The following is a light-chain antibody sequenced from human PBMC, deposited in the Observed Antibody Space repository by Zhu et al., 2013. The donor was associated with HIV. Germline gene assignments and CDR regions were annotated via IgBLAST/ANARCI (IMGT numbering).Light chain of an antibody. V-gene: IGKV3-15*01. Sequence: EVVLTQSPVTLAGFPGDRVTLSCRANQNVNKNLAWYQHKRGQSPRLLFSGASTRATGVPPRFSGSGSATEFTLTISGLQSDDFAVYYCQHYNNWPPWTFGQGTTVEMK. CDR3: QHYNNWPPWT. CDR1: QNVNKN. J-gene: IGKJ1*01. CDR2: GAS.